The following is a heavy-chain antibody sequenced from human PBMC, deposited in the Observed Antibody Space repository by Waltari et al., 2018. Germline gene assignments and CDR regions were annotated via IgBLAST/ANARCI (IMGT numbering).Heavy chain of an antibody. CDR1: GFTFSSYE. D-gene: IGHD2-2*01. CDR3: ARTSSLYGMDV. CDR2: IRSSVSTI. V-gene: IGHV3-48*03. J-gene: IGHJ6*02. Sequence: EVQLVESGGGLVQPGGSLRLSCAASGFTFSSYEMNWVRQAPGKGLEWVSYIRSSVSTIYYADSVKGRFTISRDNAKNSLYLQMNSLRAEDTAVYYCARTSSLYGMDVWGQGTTVTVSS.